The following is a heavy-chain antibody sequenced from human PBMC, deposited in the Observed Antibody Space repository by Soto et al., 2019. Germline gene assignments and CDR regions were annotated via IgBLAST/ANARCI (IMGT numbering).Heavy chain of an antibody. V-gene: IGHV3-30*18. CDR1: GFTFSSYG. J-gene: IGHJ6*02. D-gene: IGHD1-1*01. CDR2: ISYVGIIN. CDR3: AKDPGVYNWKEGSYGMDV. Sequence: QPGGSLRLSCAASGFTFSSYGMHWVRQAPGKGLEWVAVISYVGIINYFAVSLKGRFTISREISKNTLYLKMNSLRAEDTVVFYCAKDPGVYNWKEGSYGMDVWGQGTTVTVSS.